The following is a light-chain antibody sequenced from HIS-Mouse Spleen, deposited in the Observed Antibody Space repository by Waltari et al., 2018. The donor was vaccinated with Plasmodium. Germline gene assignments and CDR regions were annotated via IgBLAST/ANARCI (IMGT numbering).Light chain of an antibody. Sequence: SYELTQPPSVSVSPGQTARITCPGDALPKNIAYWYQQKSGQAPGLVIYEDSKRPSGIPERFSGSSSGTMATLTISGAQVEDEADYYCYSTDSSGNHRVFGGGTKLTVL. J-gene: IGLJ3*02. V-gene: IGLV3-10*01. CDR2: EDS. CDR1: ALPKNI. CDR3: YSTDSSGNHRV.